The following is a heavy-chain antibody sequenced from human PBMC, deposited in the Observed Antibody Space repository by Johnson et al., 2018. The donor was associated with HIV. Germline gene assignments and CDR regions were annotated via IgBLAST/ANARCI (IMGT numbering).Heavy chain of an antibody. Sequence: VQLVESGGGLIQPGGSLRLSCAASGFTVSNNYMSWVRQAPGKGLEWVATIKLDGSDKYYLDSVKGRFTISRDNGRNSLYLQMNSLRAEDTAVYYCARAVGAGGIWGQGTMVTVSS. CDR3: ARAVGAGGI. D-gene: IGHD1-26*01. CDR2: IKLDGSDK. CDR1: GFTVSNNY. V-gene: IGHV3-7*04. J-gene: IGHJ3*02.